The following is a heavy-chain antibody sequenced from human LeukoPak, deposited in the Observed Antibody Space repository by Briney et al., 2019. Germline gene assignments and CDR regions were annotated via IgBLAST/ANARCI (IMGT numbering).Heavy chain of an antibody. CDR1: GFTFSSYA. CDR3: TRSSPGHLRWTPSAFDY. V-gene: IGHV3-23*01. J-gene: IGHJ4*02. D-gene: IGHD4-23*01. CDR2: ISGSGGST. Sequence: GGSLRLSCAASGFTFSSYAMSWVRQAPGKGLEWVSAISGSGGSTYYADSVKGRFTISRDNSKNTLYLQMNSLGAEDTAVYYCTRSSPGHLRWTPSAFDYWGQGTLVTVSS.